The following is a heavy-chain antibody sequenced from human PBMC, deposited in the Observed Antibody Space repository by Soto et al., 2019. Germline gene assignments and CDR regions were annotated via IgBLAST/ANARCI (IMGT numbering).Heavy chain of an antibody. CDR2: ISGSGGTI. V-gene: IGHV3-23*01. Sequence: GGSLRLSCAASGFTFNTYAMNWVRQAPGKGLEWVASISGSGGTINYADSVKGRFTTSRDTSKNTLYLQMNSLSAEDTAVYYCAKGFIVVVTAIRPDDNFDVWGQGTMVTVS. D-gene: IGHD2-21*02. CDR1: GFTFNTYA. CDR3: AKGFIVVVTAIRPDDNFDV. J-gene: IGHJ3*01.